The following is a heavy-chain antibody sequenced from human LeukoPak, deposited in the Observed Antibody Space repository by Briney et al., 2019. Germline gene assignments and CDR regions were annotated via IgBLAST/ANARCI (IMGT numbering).Heavy chain of an antibody. D-gene: IGHD6-19*01. CDR1: GFTFSSYE. CDR2: ISSSSATF. CDR3: AIVIAVAGPATFY. J-gene: IGHJ4*02. Sequence: GGSLRLSCAASGFTFSSYEMNWVRQAPGKGLEWVSYISSSSATFYYADSVEGRFTISRDNAKNSLYLQMNSLRAEDTALYYCAIVIAVAGPATFYWGQGTLATVSS. V-gene: IGHV3-48*03.